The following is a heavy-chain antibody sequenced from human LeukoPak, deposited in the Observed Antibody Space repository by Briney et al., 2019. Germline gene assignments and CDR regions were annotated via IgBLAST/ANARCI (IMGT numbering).Heavy chain of an antibody. D-gene: IGHD2-15*01. CDR1: GYTFNSYD. Sequence: GASVKVSCKASGYTFNSYDINWVRQATGQGLEWMGWMNPNSGNTGYAQKFQGRVTITRNTSISTAYMELSSVRSADTAVYYCARGAGLPRAFDIWGQGTMVTVSS. V-gene: IGHV1-8*03. CDR2: MNPNSGNT. CDR3: ARGAGLPRAFDI. J-gene: IGHJ3*02.